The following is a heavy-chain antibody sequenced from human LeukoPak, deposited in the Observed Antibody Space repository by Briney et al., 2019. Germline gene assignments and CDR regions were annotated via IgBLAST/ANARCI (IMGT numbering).Heavy chain of an antibody. V-gene: IGHV3-74*01. J-gene: IGHJ4*02. CDR3: AREKRYDDFDY. D-gene: IGHD5-12*01. Sequence: GGSLRLSCAASGFTFSDYWMHWVRQAPGKGLVWVSRINGDGSRTGYADSVKGRITISRDNAKNKLHLQMNRLRAEETAVYYCAREKRYDDFDYWGQGTLVTVSS. CDR2: INGDGSRT. CDR1: GFTFSDYW.